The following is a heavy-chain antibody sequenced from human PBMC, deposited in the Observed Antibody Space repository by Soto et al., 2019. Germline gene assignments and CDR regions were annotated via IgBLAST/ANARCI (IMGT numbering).Heavy chain of an antibody. J-gene: IGHJ6*04. Sequence: SETLSLTCTVSGGSISSYCWSWIRQPPGKGLEWIGYIYYSGITNYNPSLKSRVTISVDTSKNQFSLKLSSVTAADTAVYYCARATVEYSYYYDMDVWGEGTTVTVYS. V-gene: IGHV4-59*01. D-gene: IGHD4-17*01. CDR1: GGSISSYC. CDR2: IYYSGIT. CDR3: ARATVEYSYYYDMDV.